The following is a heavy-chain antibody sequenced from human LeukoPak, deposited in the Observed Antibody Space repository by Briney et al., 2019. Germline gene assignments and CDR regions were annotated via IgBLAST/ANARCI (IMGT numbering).Heavy chain of an antibody. CDR2: ISGSGGST. Sequence: GGSLRLSCAASGFTFSSYAMSWVRQAPGKGLEWVSVISGSGGSTYYADSVKGRFTISRDNSKNTLYLQMNSLRAEDTAVYYCARFCGSTSWHSGYYYGIDVWGQGTTVTVSS. CDR1: GFTFSSYA. D-gene: IGHD2-2*01. V-gene: IGHV3-23*01. CDR3: ARFCGSTSWHSGYYYGIDV. J-gene: IGHJ6*02.